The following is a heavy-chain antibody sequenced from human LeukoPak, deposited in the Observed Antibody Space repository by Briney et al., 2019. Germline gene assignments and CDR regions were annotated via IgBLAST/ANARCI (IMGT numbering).Heavy chain of an antibody. V-gene: IGHV3-48*03. J-gene: IGHJ4*02. Sequence: KAGGSLRLSCAASGFTFSSYEMNWVRQAPGKGLEWVSYISSSGSTIYYADSVKGRFTISRDNAKNSLYLQMNSLRAEDTAVYYCARGGTGYYFDYWGQGTLVTVSS. CDR2: ISSSGSTI. D-gene: IGHD3/OR15-3a*01. CDR1: GFTFSSYE. CDR3: ARGGTGYYFDY.